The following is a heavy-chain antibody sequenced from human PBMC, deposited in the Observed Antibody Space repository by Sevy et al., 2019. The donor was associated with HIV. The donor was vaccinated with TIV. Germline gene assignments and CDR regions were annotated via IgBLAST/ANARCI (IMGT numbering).Heavy chain of an antibody. CDR3: ARGGSGWDGLDY. J-gene: IGHJ4*02. D-gene: IGHD6-19*01. CDR2: IYHSGST. V-gene: IGHV4-38-2*02. Sequence: SETRSLTCTVSGYSISSGYYWGWIRQPPGKGLEWIGSIYHSGSTYYNPSLKSRVTISVDTSKNQFSLKLSSVTAADTAMYYCARGGSGWDGLDYWGQGTLVTVSS. CDR1: GYSISSGYY.